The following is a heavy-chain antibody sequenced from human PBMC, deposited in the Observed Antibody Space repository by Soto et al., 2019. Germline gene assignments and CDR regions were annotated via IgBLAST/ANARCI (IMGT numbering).Heavy chain of an antibody. D-gene: IGHD3-22*01. J-gene: IGHJ4*02. CDR3: CSGYLFDY. CDR2: IIPIFGTA. V-gene: IGHV1-69*13. Sequence: VTSVKVTCKDSGGTYSSNSSSWVRQAPGQGLEWMGGIIPIFGTANYAQKFQGRVTITADESTSTAYMELSSLRSEDTAVYYCCSGYLFDYWGQGTLVTVSS. CDR1: GGTYSSNS.